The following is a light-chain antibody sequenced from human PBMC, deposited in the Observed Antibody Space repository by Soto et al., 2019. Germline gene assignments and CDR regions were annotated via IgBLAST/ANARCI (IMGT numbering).Light chain of an antibody. V-gene: IGKV1-27*01. CDR3: QTYNTARPT. CDR1: QAISNS. CDR2: AAY. Sequence: DIQMTQSPSSLSASMGDRVAIFCRASQAISNSVAWYQQKPGKPPQLLIYAAYNLQSGVPSRFSGSGSGTDFTLNISSLQPEDVAIYYCQTYNTARPTFGQGTRLEIK. J-gene: IGKJ5*01.